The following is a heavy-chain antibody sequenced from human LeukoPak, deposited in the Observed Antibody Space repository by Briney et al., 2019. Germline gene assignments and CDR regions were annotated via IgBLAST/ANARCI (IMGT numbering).Heavy chain of an antibody. Sequence: GGSLRLPCAASGFTFNNAWMTWVRQAPGKGLEWVGRIKSKTDGGTTDYAAPVKGRFTISRDDSKNTLYLHMNSLKTEDTAVYYCTTAPVVIIDYWGQGTLVTVSS. CDR1: GFTFNNAW. CDR2: IKSKTDGGTT. D-gene: IGHD3-22*01. CDR3: TTAPVVIIDY. J-gene: IGHJ4*02. V-gene: IGHV3-15*01.